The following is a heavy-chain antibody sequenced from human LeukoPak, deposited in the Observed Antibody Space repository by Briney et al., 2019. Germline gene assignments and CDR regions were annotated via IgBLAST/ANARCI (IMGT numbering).Heavy chain of an antibody. CDR1: GGSISGYS. CDR3: ARREYSSSWYAFDI. V-gene: IGHV4-59*01. J-gene: IGHJ3*02. CDR2: IYYSGST. Sequence: SETLSLTCTVPGGSISGYSWSWLRQPPGKGLEWIGYIYYSGSTNYNPSLKSRVTISVDTSKNQFSLKLNSVTAADTAVYYCARREYSSSWYAFDIWGQGTMVTVSS. D-gene: IGHD6-13*01.